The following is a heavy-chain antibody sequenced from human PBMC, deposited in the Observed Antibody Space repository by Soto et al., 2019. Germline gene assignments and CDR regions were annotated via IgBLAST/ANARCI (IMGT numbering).Heavy chain of an antibody. CDR1: GYTFTSYG. D-gene: IGHD5-18*01. Sequence: ASVKVSCKASGYTFTSYGISWVRQAPGQGLEWMGWISAYNGNTNYAQKLQGRVTMTTDTSTSTAYMELRSLRSDDTAVYYCARDLRERGYSYGSVDYWGQGPXATV. V-gene: IGHV1-18*04. CDR2: ISAYNGNT. J-gene: IGHJ4*02. CDR3: ARDLRERGYSYGSVDY.